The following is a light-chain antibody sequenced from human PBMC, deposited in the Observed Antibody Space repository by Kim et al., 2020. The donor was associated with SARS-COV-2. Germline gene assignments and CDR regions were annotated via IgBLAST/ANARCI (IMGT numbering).Light chain of an antibody. CDR2: GVS. CDR3: QHYGGSYI. Sequence: EIVLTQSPGTLSLAPGERATLSCRASQSIKTKYLAWYQQKSGQAPRLLIYGVSTRSTGIPDRFSGSGSGTDFTLTISRLEAEDFAMYYCQHYGGSYIFGQGTKLEIK. V-gene: IGKV3-20*01. CDR1: QSIKTKY. J-gene: IGKJ2*01.